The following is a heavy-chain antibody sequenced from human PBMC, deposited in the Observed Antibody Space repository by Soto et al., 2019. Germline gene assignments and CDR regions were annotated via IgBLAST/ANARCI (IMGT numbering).Heavy chain of an antibody. V-gene: IGHV1-8*01. CDR1: GYTFTSYD. CDR3: AVHYYGSGSQKKRYYYYYYMDV. CDR2: MNPNSGNT. D-gene: IGHD3-10*01. J-gene: IGHJ6*03. Sequence: ASVKVSCKASGYTFTSYDINWVRQATGQGLEWMGWMNPNSGNTGYAQKFQGRVTMTRNTSISTAYMELSSLRSEDTAVYYCAVHYYGSGSQKKRYYYYYYMDVWGKGTTVTVSS.